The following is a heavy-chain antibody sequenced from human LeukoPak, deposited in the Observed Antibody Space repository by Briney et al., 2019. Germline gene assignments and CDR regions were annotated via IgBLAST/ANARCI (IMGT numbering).Heavy chain of an antibody. D-gene: IGHD6-13*01. V-gene: IGHV3-23*01. J-gene: IGHJ5*02. CDR3: AKDLLPYAVIAAAGT. Sequence: GGSLRLSCAASGFTFSSNGMSWVRQAPGKGLEWVSAISSSGGSTYYADSVKGRFTISRDNSKNTLYLQMNSLRAEDTAVYYCAKDLLPYAVIAAAGTWGQGALVTVSS. CDR1: GFTFSSNG. CDR2: ISSSGGST.